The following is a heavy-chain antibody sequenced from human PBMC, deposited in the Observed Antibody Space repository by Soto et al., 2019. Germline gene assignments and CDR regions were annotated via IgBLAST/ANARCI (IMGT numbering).Heavy chain of an antibody. Sequence: GGSLRLSCAASGFTFSSYSMNWVRQAPGKGLEWVSSISSSSSYIYYADSVKGRFTISRDNAKNSLYLQMNSLRAEDTAVYCCARDRDYYDSSGYYGVDYWGQGTLVTVSS. CDR2: ISSSSSYI. CDR1: GFTFSSYS. V-gene: IGHV3-21*01. CDR3: ARDRDYYDSSGYYGVDY. J-gene: IGHJ4*02. D-gene: IGHD3-22*01.